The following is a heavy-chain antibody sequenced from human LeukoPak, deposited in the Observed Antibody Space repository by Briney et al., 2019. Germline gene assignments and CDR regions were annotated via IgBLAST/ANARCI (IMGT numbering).Heavy chain of an antibody. Sequence: PSETLSLTCTVSGGSISSGSYCWSWIRQPAGKGLEWIGRIYTSGSTNYNPSLKSRVTISVDTSKNQFSLKLSSVTAADTAVYYCARAGGYCSSTSCYGFRFDPWGQGTLVTVSS. CDR1: GGSISSGSYC. CDR3: ARAGGYCSSTSCYGFRFDP. CDR2: IYTSGST. V-gene: IGHV4-61*02. D-gene: IGHD2-2*01. J-gene: IGHJ5*02.